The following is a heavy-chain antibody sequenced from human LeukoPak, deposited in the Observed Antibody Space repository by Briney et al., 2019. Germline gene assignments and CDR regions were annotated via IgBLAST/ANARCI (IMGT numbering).Heavy chain of an antibody. CDR3: ARESYCSSTSCYRGDAFDI. V-gene: IGHV3-21*01. Sequence: GGSLRLTCAASGFTFSSYSMNWVRQAPGKGLEWVSSIGSSSTYIYYADSVKGRFTISRDNAKNSLYLQMNSLRAEDTAVYYCARESYCSSTSCYRGDAFDIWGQGTMVTVSS. CDR2: IGSSSTYI. CDR1: GFTFSSYS. J-gene: IGHJ3*02. D-gene: IGHD2-2*01.